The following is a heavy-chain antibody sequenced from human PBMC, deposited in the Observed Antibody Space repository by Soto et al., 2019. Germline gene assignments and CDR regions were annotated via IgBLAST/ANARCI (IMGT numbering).Heavy chain of an antibody. V-gene: IGHV4-31*03. CDR1: GGSISSGGYY. CDR3: ARVKKYWDSSGNWFDP. J-gene: IGHJ5*02. CDR2: IYYSGST. D-gene: IGHD3-22*01. Sequence: ASETLSLTCTVSGGSISSGGYYWSWIRQHPGKGLEWIGYIYYSGSTYYNPSLKSRVTISVDTSKNQFSLKLSSVTAADTAVYYCARVKKYWDSSGNWFDPWGQGTLVNVSS.